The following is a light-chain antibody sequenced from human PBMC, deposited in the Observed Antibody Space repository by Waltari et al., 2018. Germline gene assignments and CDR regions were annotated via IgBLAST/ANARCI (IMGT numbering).Light chain of an antibody. Sequence: QSVLTQPPSVSGTPGQRLTISCSGSGSNIKSSYIYWYQKLAGSAAKLLIFENDQRPSGVPDRFSASKSGTSASLAINGLRSEDEALYYCATWDDSRSFFGGGTKLTVL. CDR1: GSNIKSSY. CDR3: ATWDDSRSF. J-gene: IGLJ2*01. V-gene: IGLV1-47*01. CDR2: END.